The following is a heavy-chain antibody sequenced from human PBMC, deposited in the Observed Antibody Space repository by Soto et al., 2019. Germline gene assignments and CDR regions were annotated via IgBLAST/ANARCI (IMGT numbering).Heavy chain of an antibody. CDR3: ARDGGDFWSGYYSDNWFDP. CDR2: IYTSGST. D-gene: IGHD3-3*01. V-gene: IGHV4-4*07. CDR1: GGSFSGYY. Sequence: SETLSLTCAVYGGSFSGYYWSWIRQPAGKGLEWIGRIYTSGSTNYNPSLKSRVTMSVDTSKNQFSLKLSSVTAADTAVYYCARDGGDFWSGYYSDNWFDPWGQGTLVTVSS. J-gene: IGHJ5*02.